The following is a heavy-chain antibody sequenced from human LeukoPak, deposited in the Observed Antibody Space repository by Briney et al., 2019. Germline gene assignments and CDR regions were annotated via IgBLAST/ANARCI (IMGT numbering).Heavy chain of an antibody. Sequence: GGSLRLSCAASGFTFSNFWMSWVRQAPAKGLEWVANIKQDGSETYYVDSVKGRFTISRDNSKNTLYLQMNSLRAEDTAVYDCAKVLSPYYYDSSGYYPLVDYWGQGILVTVSS. D-gene: IGHD3-22*01. CDR3: AKVLSPYYYDSSGYYPLVDY. CDR1: GFTFSNFW. CDR2: IKQDGSET. J-gene: IGHJ4*02. V-gene: IGHV3-7*03.